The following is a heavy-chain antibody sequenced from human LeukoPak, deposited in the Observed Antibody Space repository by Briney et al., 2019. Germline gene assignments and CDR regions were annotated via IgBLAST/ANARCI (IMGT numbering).Heavy chain of an antibody. Sequence: GGSLRLSCAASGFTFSNYAMSWVRQAPGKGLEWVSAITGGGSGIYYADSMKNRFTISRDNSKNTLYLQMNSLRAEDTAVYYCAKWGDYDVLTGYYVSDYWGQGTLVTVSS. V-gene: IGHV3-23*01. CDR2: ITGGGSGI. CDR1: GFTFSNYA. D-gene: IGHD3-9*01. J-gene: IGHJ4*02. CDR3: AKWGDYDVLTGYYVSDY.